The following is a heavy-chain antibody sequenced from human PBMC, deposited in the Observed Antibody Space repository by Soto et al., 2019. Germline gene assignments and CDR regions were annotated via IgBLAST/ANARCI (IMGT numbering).Heavy chain of an antibody. CDR3: TTEATVTTNERSDY. Sequence: KQSQTLSLTCAASGFTFSNAWMSWVRQAPGKGLEWVGRIKSKTDGGTTDYAAPVKGRFTISRDDSKNTLYLQMNSLKTEDTAVYYCTTEATVTTNERSDYWGQGTLVTVSS. V-gene: IGHV3-15*01. J-gene: IGHJ4*02. D-gene: IGHD4-17*01. CDR1: GFTFSNAW. CDR2: IKSKTDGGTT.